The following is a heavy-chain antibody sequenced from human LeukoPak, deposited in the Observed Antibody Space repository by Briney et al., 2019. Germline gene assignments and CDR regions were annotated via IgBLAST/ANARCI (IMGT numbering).Heavy chain of an antibody. CDR2: IKQDGSEK. Sequence: GGSLSLSCAASGFTFSSFWMSWVRQAPGKGLEWVANIKQDGSEKYYVHSVKGRFTISRDNAKNSLYLQMNSLRAEDTAVYYCARDRESTTVVTGGIDYWGQGTLVTVSS. CDR3: ARDRESTTVVTGGIDY. J-gene: IGHJ4*02. D-gene: IGHD4-23*01. V-gene: IGHV3-7*01. CDR1: GFTFSSFW.